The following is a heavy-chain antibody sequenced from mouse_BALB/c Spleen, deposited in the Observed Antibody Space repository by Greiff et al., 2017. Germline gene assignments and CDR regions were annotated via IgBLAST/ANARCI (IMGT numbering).Heavy chain of an antibody. CDR1: GYTFTSYW. CDR3: AREEGNSGGAMDY. CDR2: IFPGTGTT. D-gene: IGHD2-1*01. J-gene: IGHJ4*01. Sequence: VKLMESGAELVKPGASVKLSCKTSGYTFTSYWIQWVKQRPGQGLGWIGEIFPGTGTTYYNEKFKGKATLTIDTSSSTAYMQLSSLTSEDSAVYFCAREEGNSGGAMDYWGQGTSVTVSP. V-gene: IGHV1S132*01.